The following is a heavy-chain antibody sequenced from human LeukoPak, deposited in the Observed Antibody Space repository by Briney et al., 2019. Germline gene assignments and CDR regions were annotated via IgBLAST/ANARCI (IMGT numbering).Heavy chain of an antibody. J-gene: IGHJ6*02. CDR2: IYYSGST. V-gene: IGHV4-59*01. CDR3: ARDLIAAAGTGSYYYYGMDV. CDR1: GGSISSYY. D-gene: IGHD6-13*01. Sequence: SGTLSLTCTVSGGSISSYYWSWIRQPPGKGLEWIGYIYYSGSTNYNPSLKSRVTISVDTSKNPFSLKLSSVTAADTAVYYCARDLIAAAGTGSYYYYGMDVWGQGTTVTVSS.